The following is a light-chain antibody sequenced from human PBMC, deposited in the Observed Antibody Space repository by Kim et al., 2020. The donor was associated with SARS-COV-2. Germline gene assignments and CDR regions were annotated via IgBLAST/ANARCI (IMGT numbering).Light chain of an antibody. CDR1: TGAVPSCQY. CDR3: LLSYSGARWV. J-gene: IGLJ3*02. V-gene: IGLV7-46*01. Sequence: GGTVTLTRCPSTGAVPSCQYPFWVPQEPGPAPRTLIYDTSKKPSRTPARFPGSLPGGKAALTLSGAQPEDEAEYYCLLSYSGARWVFGGGTQLTVL. CDR2: DTS.